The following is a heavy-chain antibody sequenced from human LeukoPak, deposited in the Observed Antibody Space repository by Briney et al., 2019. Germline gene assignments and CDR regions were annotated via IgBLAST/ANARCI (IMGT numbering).Heavy chain of an antibody. V-gene: IGHV1-2*02. Sequence: ASVKVSCKASGYTFTGYFIHWVRQAPGQGLEGMGWINPKSGGTNYAQKFQGRVTMTRDTSISTAYMELSRLTSDDTAVYYCARVAGIDYYDSSGYPDYWGQGTLVTVSS. CDR1: GYTFTGYF. D-gene: IGHD3-22*01. CDR3: ARVAGIDYYDSSGYPDY. CDR2: INPKSGGT. J-gene: IGHJ4*02.